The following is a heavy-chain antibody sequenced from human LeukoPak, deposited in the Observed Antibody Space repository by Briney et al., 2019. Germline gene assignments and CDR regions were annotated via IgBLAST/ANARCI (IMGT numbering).Heavy chain of an antibody. CDR1: GLTFYDQA. CDR2: SGNDGST. Sequence: GGSLRLSCAASGLTFYDQAMHWVRQGPGTGLEWVALSGNDGSTYYADSVRGRFTISRDSKNSLHLEMDSLRTEDTALYYCASQTKYYSASAGSYWGAFDLWGQGTMVTVFS. V-gene: IGHV3-43*02. CDR3: ASQTKYYSASAGSYWGAFDL. J-gene: IGHJ3*01. D-gene: IGHD3-10*01.